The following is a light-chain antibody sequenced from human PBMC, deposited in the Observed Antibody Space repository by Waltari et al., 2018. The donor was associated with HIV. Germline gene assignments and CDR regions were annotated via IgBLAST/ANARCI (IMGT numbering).Light chain of an antibody. J-gene: IGKJ1*01. CDR2: GAS. V-gene: IGKV3-20*01. CDR1: QSVSASY. CDR3: QQYSRT. Sequence: IVLTQSPDTLSLSPGETATLSCRASQSVSASYVAWYQQRPGRAPKLLIYGASRRATGISDRFSGSGSGTNFTLTINRLEPEDFAIYYCQQYSRTFGQGTRVEIK.